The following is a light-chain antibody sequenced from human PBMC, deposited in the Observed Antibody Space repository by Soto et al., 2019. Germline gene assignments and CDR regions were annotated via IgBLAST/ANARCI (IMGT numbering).Light chain of an antibody. CDR3: SSYTISSTRL. Sequence: QSALTQPASVSGSPGQSITISCTGTSSDVGGYNYVSWYQQHPGKAPKLMIYEVSNRPSGVSNRFSGSKSGNTASLTISGLQAEDEADYYCSSYTISSTRLFGGGTKLTVL. CDR2: EVS. V-gene: IGLV2-14*01. CDR1: SSDVGGYNY. J-gene: IGLJ2*01.